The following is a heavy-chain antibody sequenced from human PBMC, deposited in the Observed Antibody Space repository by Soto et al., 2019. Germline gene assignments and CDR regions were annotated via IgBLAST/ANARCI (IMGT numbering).Heavy chain of an antibody. Sequence: QVQLQESGPGLVKPSQTLSLTCTVFGGSISNGGYYWNWIRQHPGKGLEWSGYIYCSGSAYYNQPLKSRVAISVDRYRSQFSLKLSSVTAADTAVYYWVRRLVDWGQGTLVTVSS. CDR2: IYCSGSA. J-gene: IGHJ4*02. CDR3: VRRLVD. D-gene: IGHD2-21*01. V-gene: IGHV4-31*03. CDR1: GGSISNGGYY.